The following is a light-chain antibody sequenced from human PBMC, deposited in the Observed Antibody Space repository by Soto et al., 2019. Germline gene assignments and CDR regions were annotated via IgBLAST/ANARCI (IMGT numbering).Light chain of an antibody. V-gene: IGKV1-39*01. CDR1: QSITNL. CDR2: HAS. J-gene: IGKJ2*01. CDR3: QQSYSSPVT. Sequence: DIQMTQSPSSLSASVGDRVTITCRASQSITNLLNWYQQTSGKAPKLLIYHASTLQSGVPSRFSGSRFGTDFTLTINSLQPEDFATYYCQQSYSSPVTFGQGTELEVK.